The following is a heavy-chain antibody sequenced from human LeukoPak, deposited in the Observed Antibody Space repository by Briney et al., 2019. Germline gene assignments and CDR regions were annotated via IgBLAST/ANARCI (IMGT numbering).Heavy chain of an antibody. V-gene: IGHV7-4-1*02. Sequence: ASVKVSCKASGYTFTSYAMNWVRQAPGQGLEWMGWINTNTGNPTYAQGFTGRFVFSLDTSVSTAYLQISSLKAEDTAVYYCARVFRWYSSSSANFDYWGQGTLVTVSS. CDR1: GYTFTSYA. J-gene: IGHJ4*02. D-gene: IGHD6-6*01. CDR2: INTNTGNP. CDR3: ARVFRWYSSSSANFDY.